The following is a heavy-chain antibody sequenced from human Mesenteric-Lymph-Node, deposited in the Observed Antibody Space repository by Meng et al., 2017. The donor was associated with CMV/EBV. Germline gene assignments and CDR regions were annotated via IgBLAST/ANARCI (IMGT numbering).Heavy chain of an antibody. V-gene: IGHV4-34*01. Sequence: SETLSLTCAVYGGSFSGYYWSWIRQPPGKGLEWIGEINHSGSTNYNPSLKSRVTISVDTSKNQFSLKLSSVTAADTAVYYCASQGYSSGWYTFDYWGQGTLVTVSS. J-gene: IGHJ4*02. CDR3: ASQGYSSGWYTFDY. CDR2: INHSGST. CDR1: GGSFSGYY. D-gene: IGHD6-19*01.